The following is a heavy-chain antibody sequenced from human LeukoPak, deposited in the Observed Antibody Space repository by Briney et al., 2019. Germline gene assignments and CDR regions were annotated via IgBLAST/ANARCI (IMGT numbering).Heavy chain of an antibody. Sequence: GGSLRLSCAASGFTFSSYGMHWVRQAPGQGLEGVAVIWYDGSNKYYADSVKGRFTISRDNSKNTLYLQMNSLRAEDTAVYYCAREGRGDYYGSGSYFDYWGQGTLVTVSS. CDR3: AREGRGDYYGSGSYFDY. V-gene: IGHV3-33*01. J-gene: IGHJ4*02. D-gene: IGHD3-10*01. CDR2: IWYDGSNK. CDR1: GFTFSSYG.